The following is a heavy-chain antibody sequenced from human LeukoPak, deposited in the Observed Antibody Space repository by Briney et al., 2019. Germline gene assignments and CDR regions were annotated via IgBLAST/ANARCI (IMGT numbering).Heavy chain of an antibody. CDR1: GYSISSGYH. D-gene: IGHD6-19*01. V-gene: IGHV4-38-2*02. Sequence: PSETLSLTCNVSGYSISSGYHWAWIRQSPGKGLEWIGSIYHSGSTYYNPSLKSRVTMSVDTSKKQFSLNLSSVTAADTAVYYCARAGDSSGYTAFDYWGQGTLVTVSS. CDR2: IYHSGST. CDR3: ARAGDSSGYTAFDY. J-gene: IGHJ4*02.